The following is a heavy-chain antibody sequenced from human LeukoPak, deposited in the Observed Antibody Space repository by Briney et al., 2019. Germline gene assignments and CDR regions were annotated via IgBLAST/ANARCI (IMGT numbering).Heavy chain of an antibody. CDR1: GYTFTNYW. CDR2: IYPGDSDT. Sequence: GESLKISCKGSGYTFTNYWIGWVRQMPGKGLEWMGIIYPGDSDTTYSPSFQGQVTNSADKSISTAFLQWSSLKASDTAMYYCARHPHRGDTADYWGQGTLVTVSS. J-gene: IGHJ4*02. D-gene: IGHD3-16*01. CDR3: ARHPHRGDTADY. V-gene: IGHV5-51*01.